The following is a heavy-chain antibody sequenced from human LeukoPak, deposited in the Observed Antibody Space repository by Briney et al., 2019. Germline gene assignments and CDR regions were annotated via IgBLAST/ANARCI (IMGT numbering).Heavy chain of an antibody. D-gene: IGHD3-10*01. CDR1: GFTFSSYS. J-gene: IGHJ4*02. CDR2: ISGSGGST. Sequence: GGSLRLSCAASGFTFSSYSMNWVRQAPGKGLEWVSVISGSGGSTYYVDSVQGRFTISRDNSKNTLFLQMDSLRAEDTAVYYCAKGGFGRPFDYWGRGTLVTVSS. CDR3: AKGGFGRPFDY. V-gene: IGHV3-23*01.